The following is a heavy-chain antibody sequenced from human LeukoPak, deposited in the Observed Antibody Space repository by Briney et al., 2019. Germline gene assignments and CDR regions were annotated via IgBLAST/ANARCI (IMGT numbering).Heavy chain of an antibody. Sequence: QPGGSLRLSCAASVFTFSSYDMSWVRQSPGKGLEWVSSLSGSGGSTYYAESVKGRFTIYRDNSKTTLYLQMNSLRAEDTAVYYCAKGYDSSGYSAAWFDPWGQGTLVTVSS. V-gene: IGHV3-23*01. CDR3: AKGYDSSGYSAAWFDP. CDR2: LSGSGGST. CDR1: VFTFSSYD. J-gene: IGHJ5*02. D-gene: IGHD3-22*01.